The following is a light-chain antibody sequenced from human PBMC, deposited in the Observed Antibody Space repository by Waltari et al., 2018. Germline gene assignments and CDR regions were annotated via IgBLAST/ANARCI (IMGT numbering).Light chain of an antibody. Sequence: IVLTQSPGTLSLSLGESATLSCRASHSLNIAYVAWYQQTTGQSPRLHSYGALYRAPDVPDRFSGSESGTDFTLASSRLETWVFAIYYGQQYDTAPATFGHGTRLEIK. CDR2: GAL. J-gene: IGKJ2*01. V-gene: IGKV3-20*01. CDR3: QQYDTAPAT. CDR1: HSLNIAY.